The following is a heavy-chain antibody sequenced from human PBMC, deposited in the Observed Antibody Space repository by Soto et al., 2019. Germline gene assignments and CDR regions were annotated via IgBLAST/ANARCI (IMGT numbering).Heavy chain of an antibody. V-gene: IGHV1-69*01. CDR2: IIPIFGTA. CDR1: GGTFSRHA. D-gene: IGHD3-22*01. Sequence: QVQLVQSGAEFRKPGSSVKVSCKASGGTFSRHAISWVRQAPGHGLEWMGGIIPIFGTANHAQKFQGRVTIIANESTSTVYMELSSLRSEDTAMYYCARGWGYDSNDYYYAYWGQGTLVIVSS. CDR3: ARGWGYDSNDYYYAY. J-gene: IGHJ4*02.